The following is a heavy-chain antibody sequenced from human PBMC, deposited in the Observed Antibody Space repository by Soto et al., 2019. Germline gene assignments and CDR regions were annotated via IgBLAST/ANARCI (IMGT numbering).Heavy chain of an antibody. CDR1: GGSVSSGGSY. V-gene: IGHV4-61*08. CDR2: ISYSGNT. J-gene: IGHJ4*02. CDR3: ARHGHIRVADTVFDY. D-gene: IGHD2-21*01. Sequence: SETLSLTCTVSGGSVSSGGSYWSWIRQPPGKGLEWVGYISYSGNTDYNPSLKSRVTISVDTSKNQFSLKLSSVTAADTAVYYCARHGHIRVADTVFDYWGQGALVTVSS.